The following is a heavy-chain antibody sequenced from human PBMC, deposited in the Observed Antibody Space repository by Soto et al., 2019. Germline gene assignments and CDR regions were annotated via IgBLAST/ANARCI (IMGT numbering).Heavy chain of an antibody. CDR2: VIPLFGTS. CDR1: GGAFSTYA. Sequence: QVQLVQSGAEVKEPGSSVKVACQASGGAFSTYAISWVRQAPGQGLEWMGGVIPLFGTSNYLPKFQSRVSIAADRSTETVYMELSRLRFDDTAVYFCARELKAGGHFGMDVWGQGTTVTVSS. J-gene: IGHJ6*02. D-gene: IGHD3-16*01. CDR3: ARELKAGGHFGMDV. V-gene: IGHV1-69*06.